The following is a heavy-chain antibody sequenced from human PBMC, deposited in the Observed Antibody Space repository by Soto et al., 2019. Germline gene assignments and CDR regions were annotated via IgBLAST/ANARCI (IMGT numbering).Heavy chain of an antibody. V-gene: IGHV3-74*01. CDR3: ARESGDWPLNWFDP. Sequence: PGGSLRLCCAASGFNFSNHWMHWVRQRPGEGLVWVSRITSDGKSKAYAESVKGRFAISRDNAKNTLYLQMNGLTAEDTAVYYCARESGDWPLNWFDPWGLGTLVTVSS. CDR2: ITSDGKSK. D-gene: IGHD2-21*02. J-gene: IGHJ5*02. CDR1: GFNFSNHW.